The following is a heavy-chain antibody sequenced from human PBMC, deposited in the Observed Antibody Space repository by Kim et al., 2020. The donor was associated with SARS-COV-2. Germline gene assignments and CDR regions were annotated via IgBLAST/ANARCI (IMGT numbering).Heavy chain of an antibody. V-gene: IGHV1-18*01. CDR1: GYTFRNYG. D-gene: IGHD5-12*01. J-gene: IGHJ4*02. Sequence: ASVKVSCKASGYTFRNYGISWVRQAPGQGLEWMGWISPYNGNTDYAQKFQGRVTMTTDTSTSTVYMDLKSLRSDDTAVYYCARDRHSGYDVVVYWGQGTLVTVSS. CDR2: ISPYNGNT. CDR3: ARDRHSGYDVVVY.